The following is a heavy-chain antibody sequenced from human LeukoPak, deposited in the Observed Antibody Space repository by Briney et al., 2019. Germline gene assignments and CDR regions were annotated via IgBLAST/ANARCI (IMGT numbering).Heavy chain of an antibody. CDR1: GGSISSYY. D-gene: IGHD3-10*01. Sequence: SETLSLTCTVSGGSISSYYWSWIRQPPGKGLEWIGYIYYSGSTNYNPSLKSRVTISVDTSKNQFSLKLSSVTAADTAVYYCARADWQYYYGSGSFDYWGQGALVTVSS. J-gene: IGHJ4*02. CDR3: ARADWQYYYGSGSFDY. CDR2: IYYSGST. V-gene: IGHV4-59*12.